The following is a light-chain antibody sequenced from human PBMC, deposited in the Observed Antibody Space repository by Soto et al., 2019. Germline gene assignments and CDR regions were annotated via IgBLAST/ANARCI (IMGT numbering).Light chain of an antibody. CDR1: QSINSW. CDR2: KAS. V-gene: IGKV1-5*03. CDR3: QQYHRSPVT. Sequence: DIQMTQSPSTLSAFVGDRVTITCRPSQSINSWLAWYQQKPGKAPNLLIYKASNLESGAPSRFSGSGSGTEFTLTISSLQPDDFATYYCQQYHRSPVTFGGGTKVEIK. J-gene: IGKJ4*01.